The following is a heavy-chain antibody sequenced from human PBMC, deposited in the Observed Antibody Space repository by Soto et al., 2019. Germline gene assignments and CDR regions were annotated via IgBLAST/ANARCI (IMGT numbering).Heavy chain of an antibody. CDR1: GITFSNYG. Sequence: QVQLVESGGGVVQPGRSLRLSCAASGITFSNYGMQWVRQAPAKGLEWVAVIWYDGRNKYYADSLKGRFTISRDNSKNTLYLQMNSLRVEDTAVYYCVRSSSNWGPDYWGQGTLVTVSS. J-gene: IGHJ4*02. V-gene: IGHV3-33*01. D-gene: IGHD7-27*01. CDR2: IWYDGRNK. CDR3: VRSSSNWGPDY.